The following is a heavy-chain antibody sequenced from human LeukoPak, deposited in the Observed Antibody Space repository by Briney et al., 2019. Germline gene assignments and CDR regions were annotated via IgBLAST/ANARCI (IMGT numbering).Heavy chain of an antibody. CDR2: IWFDGTNK. CDR3: ATERARFTFVPDC. V-gene: IGHV3-30*02. J-gene: IGHJ3*01. CDR1: GFTFSSYG. D-gene: IGHD2-21*02. Sequence: PGGSLRLSCAASGFTFSSYGMHWVRQAPGKGLEWVAFIWFDGTNKYYADSVEGRFIISRDNSKNTLYMQMNSLRPEDTAVYYCATERARFTFVPDCWGQGTMVTVSS.